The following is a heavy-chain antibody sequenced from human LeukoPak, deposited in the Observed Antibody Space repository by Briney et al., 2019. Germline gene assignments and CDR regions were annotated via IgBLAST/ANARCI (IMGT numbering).Heavy chain of an antibody. V-gene: IGHV4-30-4*08. Sequence: SPPLSLPSTVSGGSISSGDYYWSCIRPPPGKGLEGIGYIYYSGSTYYNPSLKSRVTISVDTSKNQFSLKLSSVTAADTAVYYCARCSTSRRRFNWFDPWGQGTLVTVSS. D-gene: IGHD2-2*01. CDR1: GGSISSGDYY. CDR2: IYYSGST. J-gene: IGHJ5*02. CDR3: ARCSTSRRRFNWFDP.